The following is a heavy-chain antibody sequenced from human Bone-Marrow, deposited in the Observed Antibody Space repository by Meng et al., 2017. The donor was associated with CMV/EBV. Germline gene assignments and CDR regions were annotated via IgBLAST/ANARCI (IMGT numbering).Heavy chain of an antibody. V-gene: IGHV1-46*01. CDR3: ARGGLWFGELLGVGNWFDP. Sequence: ASVKVSCKASGYTFTGYYMHWVRQAPGQGPEWMGWINPSSGGTSYAQKFQGRVTMTRDTSTSIVYMELSSLRSEDTAVYYCARGGLWFGELLGVGNWFDPWGQGTLVTVSS. D-gene: IGHD3-10*01. CDR1: GYTFTGYY. J-gene: IGHJ5*02. CDR2: INPSSGGT.